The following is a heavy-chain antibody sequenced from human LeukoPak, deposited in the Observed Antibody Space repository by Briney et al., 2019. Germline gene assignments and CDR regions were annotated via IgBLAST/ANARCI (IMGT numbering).Heavy chain of an antibody. Sequence: SETLSLTCTVSGGSISSYYWSWIRQPAGKGLEWIGRIYTSGSTNYNPSLKSRVTMSVDTSKNQCSLRPSSVTAADTAVYYCARGSVEMATITLGDYWGQGTLVTVSS. D-gene: IGHD5-24*01. CDR1: GGSISSYY. CDR3: ARGSVEMATITLGDY. V-gene: IGHV4-4*07. J-gene: IGHJ4*02. CDR2: IYTSGST.